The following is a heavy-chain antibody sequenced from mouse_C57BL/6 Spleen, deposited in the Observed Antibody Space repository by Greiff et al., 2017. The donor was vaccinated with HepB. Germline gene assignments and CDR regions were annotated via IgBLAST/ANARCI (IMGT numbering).Heavy chain of an antibody. CDR3: AREKLGRDY. CDR1: GYAFSSSW. D-gene: IGHD4-1*01. J-gene: IGHJ2*01. V-gene: IGHV1-82*01. Sequence: VQLQQSGPELVKPGASVKISCKASGYAFSSSWMNWVKQRPGKGLEWIGRIYPGDGDTNYNGKFKGKATLTADKSSSTAYMQLSSLTSEDSAVYFCAREKLGRDYWGQGTTLTVSS. CDR2: IYPGDGDT.